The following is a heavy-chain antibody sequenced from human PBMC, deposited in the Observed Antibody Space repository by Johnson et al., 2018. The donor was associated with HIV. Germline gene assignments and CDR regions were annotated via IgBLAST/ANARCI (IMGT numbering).Heavy chain of an antibody. V-gene: IGHV3-66*01. CDR1: GFTVSSNY. CDR3: ATNRGGAFDI. Sequence: VLLVESGGGLVQPGRSLRLSCAASGFTVSSNYMSWVRQAPGKGLQWVSIIYSGGSTYYADSVKGRFTISRDNSKNTLYLQMNSLRAEDTAVYYCATNRGGAFDIWGQGTMVTVSS. J-gene: IGHJ3*02. CDR2: IYSGGST. D-gene: IGHD2/OR15-2a*01.